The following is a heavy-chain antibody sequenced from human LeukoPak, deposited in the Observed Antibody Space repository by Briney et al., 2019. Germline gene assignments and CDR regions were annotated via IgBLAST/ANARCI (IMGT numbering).Heavy chain of an antibody. CDR3: ARDQYDTWSRRGNFDS. V-gene: IGHV3-7*03. CDR2: IKLDGSEK. J-gene: IGHJ4*02. D-gene: IGHD3-3*01. CDR1: GFTFGKYW. Sequence: QTGGSLRLSCAASGFTFGKYWMSWVRQAPGKGLEWVANIKLDGSEKNYVDSVKGRFTISRDNTKNSLYLQMNSLRAEDTAVFYCARDQYDTWSRRGNFDSWGQGTLVIVSS.